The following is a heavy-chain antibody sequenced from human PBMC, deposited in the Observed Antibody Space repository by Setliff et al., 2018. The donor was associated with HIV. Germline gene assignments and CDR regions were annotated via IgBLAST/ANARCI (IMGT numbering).Heavy chain of an antibody. Sequence: SQTLSLTCAISGDNVSSKNVSWVWIRQSPSRGLEWLGRTFHRSKWYSDYAESVRSRITINPDTSKNQLSLQLHSVTPEDTAVYYCARSITTAGTVFDYWGQGTLVTVSS. D-gene: IGHD6-13*01. J-gene: IGHJ4*02. V-gene: IGHV6-1*01. CDR2: TFHRSKWYS. CDR3: ARSITTAGTVFDY. CDR1: GDNVSSKNVS.